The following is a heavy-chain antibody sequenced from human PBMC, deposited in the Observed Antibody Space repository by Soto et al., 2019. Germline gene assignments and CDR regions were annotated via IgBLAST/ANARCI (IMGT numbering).Heavy chain of an antibody. J-gene: IGHJ5*02. CDR3: VRGRAAIMWPTIIQWYEL. CDR2: IWYDGSHD. CDR1: GFDFRSYG. D-gene: IGHD2-15*01. V-gene: IGHV3-33*01. Sequence: QERLVQTGGGVVQPGKSLRLSCVASGFDFRSYGMHWIRQPPGKGPQWVAVIWYDGSHDYYEDSVKGRFTVTRDNSNNTLFLQMNNLTVDDTALYFCVRGRAAIMWPTIIQWYELWGQGALVTVSS.